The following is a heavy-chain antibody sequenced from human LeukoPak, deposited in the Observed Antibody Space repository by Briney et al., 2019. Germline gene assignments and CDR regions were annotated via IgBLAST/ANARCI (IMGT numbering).Heavy chain of an antibody. CDR3: ARGRLRYYDSSGYSSFDY. CDR2: INPSGGST. J-gene: IGHJ4*02. V-gene: IGHV1-46*01. D-gene: IGHD3-22*01. Sequence: ASVKVSCKASGYTFTSYYMHWVRQAPGQGLEWMGIINPSGGSTSYAQKFQGRVTMTRDTSTSTVYMELSSLRSEDTAVYYCARGRLRYYDSSGYSSFDYWGQGTLVTVSS. CDR1: GYTFTSYY.